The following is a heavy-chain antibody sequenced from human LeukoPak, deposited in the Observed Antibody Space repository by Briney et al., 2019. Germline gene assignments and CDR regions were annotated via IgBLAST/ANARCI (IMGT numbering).Heavy chain of an antibody. V-gene: IGHV4-59*01. CDR2: IYYSGST. J-gene: IGHJ6*02. CDR1: GGSISSYY. Sequence: SETLSLTCTVSGGSISSYYWSWIRQPPGKGLEWIGYIYYSGSTNYNPSLKSRVTISVDTSKNQFSLKLSSVTAADTAVYYCARRDRYYYYGMDVWGQGTTVIVSS. CDR3: ARRDRYYYYGMDV.